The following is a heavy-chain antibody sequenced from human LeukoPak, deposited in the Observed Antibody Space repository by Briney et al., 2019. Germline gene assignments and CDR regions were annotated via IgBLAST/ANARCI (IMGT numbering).Heavy chain of an antibody. D-gene: IGHD3-22*01. CDR2: ISYSGGST. V-gene: IGHV3-23*01. CDR3: AKPLMYYYDSSGYYFPFDS. Sequence: GGSLRLSCAASGFTFSRYAMSWVRQAPGQGLDWVSVISYSGGSTYYADSVKGRFSISRDNSKNTLYLQTNSLRAEDTAVYYCAKPLMYYYDSSGYYFPFDSWGQGTLVTVSS. CDR1: GFTFSRYA. J-gene: IGHJ4*02.